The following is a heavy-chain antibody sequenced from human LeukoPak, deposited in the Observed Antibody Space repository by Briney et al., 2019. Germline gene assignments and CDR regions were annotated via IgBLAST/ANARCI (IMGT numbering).Heavy chain of an antibody. CDR1: GFSFSSLR. CDR3: VNQISGWVY. J-gene: IGHJ4*02. CDR2: ISSDGGST. Sequence: GGSLRLSCSASGFSFSSLRMHWVRQAPGKGLEYVSGISSDGGSTYYADSAKGRFTISRDNSKNTLFIQVSSLRPEDTAVYYCVNQISGWVYWGRGTLVTVSS. D-gene: IGHD6-19*01. V-gene: IGHV3-64D*06.